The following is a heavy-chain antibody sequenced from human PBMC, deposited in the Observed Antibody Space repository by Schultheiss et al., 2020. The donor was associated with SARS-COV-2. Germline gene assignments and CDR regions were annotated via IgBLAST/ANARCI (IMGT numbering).Heavy chain of an antibody. V-gene: IGHV1-2*04. CDR2: INPNSGGT. Sequence: ASVKVSCKASGYTFTGYYMHWVRQAPGQGLEWMGWINPNSGGTNYAQKFQGWVTMTRDTSISTAYMELSRLRSDDTAVYYCAREIAVAGNYYGMDVWGQGTTVTVSS. D-gene: IGHD6-19*01. CDR3: AREIAVAGNYYGMDV. J-gene: IGHJ6*02. CDR1: GYTFTGYY.